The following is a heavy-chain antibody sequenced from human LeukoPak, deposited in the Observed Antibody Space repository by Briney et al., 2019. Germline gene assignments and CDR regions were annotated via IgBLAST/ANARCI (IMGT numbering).Heavy chain of an antibody. Sequence: PGGSLRLSCAASGFTFTTYWMSWVRQAPGKGLEWVANIKQDGSEKYYVDSVKGRFTISRDNAKNSLFLQMNSLRAEDTAVYYCAGGRVPAGAPYYFDYWGKGTLVTVSS. CDR2: IKQDGSEK. V-gene: IGHV3-7*03. CDR1: GFTFTTYW. D-gene: IGHD2-2*01. CDR3: AGGRVPAGAPYYFDY. J-gene: IGHJ4*02.